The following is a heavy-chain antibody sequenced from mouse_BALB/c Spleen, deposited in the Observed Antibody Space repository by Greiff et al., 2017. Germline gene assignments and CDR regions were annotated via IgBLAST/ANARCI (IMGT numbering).Heavy chain of an antibody. V-gene: IGHV2-9*02. CDR2: IWAGGST. Sequence: VKLVESGPGLVAPSQSLSITCTVSGFSLTSYGVHWVRQPPGKGLEWLGVIWAGGSTNYNSALMSRLSISKDNSKSQVFLKMNSLQTDDTAMYYCARAYYRYDVGYFDYWGQGTTLTVSS. CDR3: ARAYYRYDVGYFDY. D-gene: IGHD2-14*01. CDR1: GFSLTSYG. J-gene: IGHJ2*01.